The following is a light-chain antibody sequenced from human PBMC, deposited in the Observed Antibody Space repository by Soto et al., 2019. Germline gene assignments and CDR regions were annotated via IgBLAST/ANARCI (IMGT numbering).Light chain of an antibody. J-gene: IGLJ3*02. V-gene: IGLV7-46*01. CDR2: DTT. CDR1: TGAVTSDHY. CDR3: LLHYSGGRRV. Sequence: QAVVTQEPSVTVSPGGTVTLTCGSSTGAVTSDHYPYWFQQQPGQVPRALIFDTTHTHSWTPALFSGSLLVDKAALTLSGAQPEDEADYYCLLHYSGGRRVFGGGTKLTVL.